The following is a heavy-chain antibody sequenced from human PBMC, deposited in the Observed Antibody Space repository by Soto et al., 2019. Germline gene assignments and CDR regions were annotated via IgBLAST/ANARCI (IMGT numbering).Heavy chain of an antibody. CDR2: LYFNGGT. CDR1: GGPSNTPDVY. CDR3: ARGISKYSSWYEPHTWFDA. Sequence: SETMSLTCNVSGGPSNTPDVYWTWISQSPGKGLEWIGYLYFNGGTQYNPSLRTPISMSLDTSKKHFSLKMRSVTGADTAVYYCARGISKYSSWYEPHTWFDAWGQGALLTVSS. V-gene: IGHV4-30-4*01. D-gene: IGHD6-13*01. J-gene: IGHJ5*02.